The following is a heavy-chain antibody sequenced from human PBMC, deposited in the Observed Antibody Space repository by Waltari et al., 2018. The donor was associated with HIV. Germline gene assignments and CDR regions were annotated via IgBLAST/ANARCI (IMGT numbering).Heavy chain of an antibody. Sequence: EVRLVESGGGLVHPGGSLRPSCAASGFTFSSSWLTWVRQAPGKGLEGVANIMEEGSEILYGDSVKGRFTISRDNAKNSLYLQMNSLRAEEAAVYYCARRQQLTDWGQGTLVTVSS. CDR3: ARRQQLTD. D-gene: IGHD6-13*01. J-gene: IGHJ4*02. CDR1: GFTFSSSW. CDR2: IMEEGSEI. V-gene: IGHV3-7*01.